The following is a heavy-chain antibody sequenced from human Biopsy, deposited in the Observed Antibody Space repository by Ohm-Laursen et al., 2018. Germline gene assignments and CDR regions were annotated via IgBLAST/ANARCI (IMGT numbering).Heavy chain of an antibody. CDR1: GYSISSGYY. CDR2: IYHSGST. V-gene: IGHV4-38-2*02. Sequence: SHTLSLTCPVSGYSISSGYYWGWIRQPPGKGLEWIGSIYHSGSTYYNPSLKSRVTISVDTSKSQFSLKLGSVTAADTAGYYCARGQALKSFDYWGQGTLVTVSS. CDR3: ARGQALKSFDY. J-gene: IGHJ4*02.